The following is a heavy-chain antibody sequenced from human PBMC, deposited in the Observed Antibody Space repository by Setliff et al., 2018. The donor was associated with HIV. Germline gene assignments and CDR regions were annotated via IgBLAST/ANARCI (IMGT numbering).Heavy chain of an antibody. CDR2: IYPGDSDI. CDR3: ARNLGYDSRGYHPLGY. J-gene: IGHJ4*02. CDR1: GYTFTSYW. V-gene: IGHV5-51*01. Sequence: GESLKISCQGSGYTFTSYWIPWVRQMPGKGLELMGIIYPGDSDIRYSPSFQGQVTISADKSISTAYLQWSSLKASDTAIYYCARNLGYDSRGYHPLGYWGQGTLVTVSS. D-gene: IGHD3-22*01.